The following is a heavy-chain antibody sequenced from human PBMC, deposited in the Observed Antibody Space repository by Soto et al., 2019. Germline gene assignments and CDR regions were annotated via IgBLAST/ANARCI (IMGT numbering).Heavy chain of an antibody. V-gene: IGHV3-72*01. Sequence: EVQLVESGGGLVQPGGSLRLSCVVSGFTLSDHYIDWVRQAPGKGLEWVGRTKNKAQRYTTAYAETVKGRFTISRDDSETAVYLQMNSLKTADTAVYYCGMWDRGKPAHWGQGTLVTVSS. J-gene: IGHJ4*02. CDR1: GFTLSDHY. CDR2: TKNKAQRYTT. CDR3: GMWDRGKPAH. D-gene: IGHD1-26*01.